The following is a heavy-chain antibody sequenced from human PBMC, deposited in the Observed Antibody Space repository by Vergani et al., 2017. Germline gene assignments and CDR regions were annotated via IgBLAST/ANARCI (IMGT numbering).Heavy chain of an antibody. J-gene: IGHJ4*02. Sequence: QVQLQESGPGLVKPSQTLSLTCTVSGGSTSSGLYYWSWIRQPAGKGLEWIGRVYSSGSTHYNPSLKSRVTISVDTSKNQFSLQRRSVTAADTAVYFCARGNSSSWPLDYWGQGTLGTVSS. D-gene: IGHD6-13*01. CDR3: ARGNSSSWPLDY. CDR2: VYSSGST. V-gene: IGHV4-61*02. CDR1: GGSTSSGLYY.